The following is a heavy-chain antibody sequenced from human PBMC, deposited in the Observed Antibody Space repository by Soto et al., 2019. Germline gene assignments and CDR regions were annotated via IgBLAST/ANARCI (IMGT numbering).Heavy chain of an antibody. CDR3: ARAGEQLDYDTYFDF. Sequence: SETLSLTCTVSGDSISSSGHYWGWIRQPPGKGLEWIGGIYFGGNTYYNPSLKSRVTISTDTSKNQLSLKVSSVTAADTAIYHCARAGEQLDYDTYFDFWGQGTLVTVSS. V-gene: IGHV4-39*01. CDR2: IYFGGNT. D-gene: IGHD4-17*01. CDR1: GDSISSSGHY. J-gene: IGHJ4*02.